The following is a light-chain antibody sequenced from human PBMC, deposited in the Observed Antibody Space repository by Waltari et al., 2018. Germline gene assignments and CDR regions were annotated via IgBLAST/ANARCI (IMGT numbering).Light chain of an antibody. CDR3: QQRSKWPWA. V-gene: IGKV3-11*01. Sequence: EIVLTQSPATLSLSPGERATLSCRASQSVSSSLAWYQHKPVQAPSLLIYDASISVTGIPARFSGSGSGTDFTLTISRLEPEDFAVYYCQQRSKWPWAFGQGTKVEIK. CDR1: QSVSSS. CDR2: DAS. J-gene: IGKJ1*01.